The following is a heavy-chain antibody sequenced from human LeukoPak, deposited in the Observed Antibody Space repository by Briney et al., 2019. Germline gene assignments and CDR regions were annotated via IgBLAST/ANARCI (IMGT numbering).Heavy chain of an antibody. J-gene: IGHJ3*02. V-gene: IGHV1-69*05. Sequence: GASVKVSCKASGGTFSSYAISWVRQAPGQGLEWMGGIIPIFGTANYAQKLQGRVTMTTDTSTSTAYMELRSLRSDDTAVYYCARDEKLLPDAFDIWGQGTMVTVSS. CDR1: GGTFSSYA. CDR3: ARDEKLLPDAFDI. D-gene: IGHD3-22*01. CDR2: IIPIFGTA.